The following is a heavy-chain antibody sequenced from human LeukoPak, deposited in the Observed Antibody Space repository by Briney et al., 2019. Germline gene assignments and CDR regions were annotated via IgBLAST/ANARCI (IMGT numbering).Heavy chain of an antibody. D-gene: IGHD6-19*01. CDR1: GFTFRSYE. Sequence: PGGSLRLSCAASGFTFRSYEMSWVRQAPGKGLEWVANIKQDGSEKYYVDSVKGRFTISRDNAKNSVYFQMNSLRAEDTAVYYCAGGQGWLADYWGQGTLVTVSS. CDR2: IKQDGSEK. J-gene: IGHJ4*02. CDR3: AGGQGWLADY. V-gene: IGHV3-7*05.